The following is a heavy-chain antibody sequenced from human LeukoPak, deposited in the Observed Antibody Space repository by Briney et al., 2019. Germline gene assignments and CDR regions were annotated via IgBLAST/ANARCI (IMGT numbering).Heavy chain of an antibody. Sequence: SGPTLVNPRQTLRLTCTFSGFSFSSGGVGVGWIRQPPGKALEWLGVIYENDEKLYSSSLQNRLTITKDTSRNQVVLTMANMDPVDTATYYCAHRHRGVASDIWGQGTMVTVSS. CDR2: IYENDEK. V-gene: IGHV2-5*01. D-gene: IGHD2-8*02. CDR1: GFSFSSGGVG. J-gene: IGHJ3*02. CDR3: AHRHRGVASDI.